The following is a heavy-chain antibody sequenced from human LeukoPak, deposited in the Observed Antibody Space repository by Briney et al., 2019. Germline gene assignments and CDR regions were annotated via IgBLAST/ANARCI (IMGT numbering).Heavy chain of an antibody. J-gene: IGHJ4*02. CDR3: ARDPYSYYFDY. CDR1: GYTFTNYA. V-gene: IGHV7-4-1*02. D-gene: IGHD2-15*01. CDR2: INTNTGNP. Sequence: ASVKVSCKASGYTFTNYAMNWVRQAPGQGLEWMGWINTNTGNPTYAQDFTGRSVFSLDTSVSTAYLQISSLKAEDTAVYYCARDPYSYYFDYWGQGTLVTVSS.